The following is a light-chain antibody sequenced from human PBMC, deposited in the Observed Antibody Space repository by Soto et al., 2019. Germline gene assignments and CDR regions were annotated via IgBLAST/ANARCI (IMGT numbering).Light chain of an antibody. CDR3: QSYDSSLSDWV. CDR2: GNT. Sequence: QSVLTQPPSVSGXPGQRVTIXXTGSSSNIGSGYDVHWYQQLPGTAPKLLIYGNTNRPSGVPDRFSGSKSGTSASLAITGLQAEDEADYYCQSYDSSLSDWVFGGGTKLTVL. V-gene: IGLV1-40*01. J-gene: IGLJ3*02. CDR1: SSNIGSGYD.